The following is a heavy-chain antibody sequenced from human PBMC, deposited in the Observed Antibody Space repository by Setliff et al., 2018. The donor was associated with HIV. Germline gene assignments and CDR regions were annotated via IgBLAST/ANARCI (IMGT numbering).Heavy chain of an antibody. V-gene: IGHV1-69*10. CDR1: GGTFSSYA. D-gene: IGHD3-3*01. CDR2: IIPILGIA. J-gene: IGHJ6*03. Sequence: GASVKVSCKASGGTFSSYAISWVRQAPGQGLEWMGGIIPILGIANYAQKFQGRVTMTTDTSTTTASMELRSLRSDDTAVYYCARDVYFTFSGEVIRHYLDVWGKGTTVTVSS. CDR3: ARDVYFTFSGEVIRHYLDV.